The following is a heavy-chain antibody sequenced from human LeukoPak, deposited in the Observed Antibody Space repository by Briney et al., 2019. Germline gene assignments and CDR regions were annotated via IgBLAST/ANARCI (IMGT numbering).Heavy chain of an antibody. Sequence: GGSLRLSCAASGFSFITYRMNWGRQAPGQGLGWVSSISSSSSYVYYADSVKGRFTISRDNAKNSLYLQMNSLRAEDTAVYYCARGIVGATFDYWGQGTLVTVSS. CDR2: ISSSSSYV. V-gene: IGHV3-21*01. CDR1: GFSFITYR. J-gene: IGHJ4*02. D-gene: IGHD1-26*01. CDR3: ARGIVGATFDY.